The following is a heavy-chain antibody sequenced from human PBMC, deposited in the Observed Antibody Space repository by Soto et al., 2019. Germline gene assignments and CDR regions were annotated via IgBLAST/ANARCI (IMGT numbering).Heavy chain of an antibody. CDR2: IYYSGST. Sequence: PSETLSLTCTVSGGSVSSGSYYWSWIRQPPGKGLEWIGYIYYSGSTNYNPSLKSRVTISVNTSENQFSLKLSSVTAADTAVYYCARERGWYYCDSSGGGGMDVWGQGTTVTVSS. J-gene: IGHJ6*02. CDR1: GGSVSSGSYY. D-gene: IGHD3-22*01. CDR3: ARERGWYYCDSSGGGGMDV. V-gene: IGHV4-61*01.